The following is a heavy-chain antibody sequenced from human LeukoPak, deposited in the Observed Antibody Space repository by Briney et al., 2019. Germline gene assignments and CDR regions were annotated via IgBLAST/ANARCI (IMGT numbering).Heavy chain of an antibody. Sequence: SQTLSLTCTVSGGSISSGSYFWSWIRQPAGKGLEWIGRIYTSGSTSYNFFLKSRVTISIDTSKNQFSLKLNSVTAADTAVYYCASVEYQLSYNWFDPWGQGTLVIVSS. CDR1: GGSISSGSYF. D-gene: IGHD2-2*01. J-gene: IGHJ5*02. CDR3: ASVEYQLSYNWFDP. CDR2: IYTSGST. V-gene: IGHV4-61*02.